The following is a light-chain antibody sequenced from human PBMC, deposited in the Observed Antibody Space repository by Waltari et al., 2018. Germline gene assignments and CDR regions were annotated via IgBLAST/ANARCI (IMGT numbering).Light chain of an antibody. Sequence: DIVMTPSPDSLAVSLGERATINCKSSKRVLYNSNRKNYLAWYQQKPGQPPKLLIYWASTRESGVPDRFSGSGSGTDFTLTISSLQAEDVAVYYCQQYYDTPALTFGGGTKVEIK. CDR2: WAS. V-gene: IGKV4-1*01. CDR1: KRVLYNSNRKNY. J-gene: IGKJ4*01. CDR3: QQYYDTPALT.